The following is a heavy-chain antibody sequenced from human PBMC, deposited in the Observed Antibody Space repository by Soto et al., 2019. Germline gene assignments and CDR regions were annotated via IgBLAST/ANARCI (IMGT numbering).Heavy chain of an antibody. CDR2: ITSSGSSI. CDR1: GFTFSDYY. D-gene: IGHD6-6*01. CDR3: ARDKGQLVPADGY. V-gene: IGHV3-11*01. Sequence: LRLSCTASGFTFSDYYMSWIRQAPGKGLEWVSYITSSGSSIYYADSVKGRFTISRDNAKNSLYLQMNSLRAEDTAVYYCARDKGQLVPADGYWGQGTLVTVSS. J-gene: IGHJ4*02.